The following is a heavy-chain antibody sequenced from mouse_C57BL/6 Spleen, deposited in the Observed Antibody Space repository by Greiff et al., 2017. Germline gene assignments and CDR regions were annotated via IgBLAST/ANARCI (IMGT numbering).Heavy chain of an antibody. CDR1: GYTFTDYN. CDR3: ARSPSSGYHYAMYY. Sequence: EVQLQQSGPELVKPGASVKMSCKASGYTFTDYNMHWVKQSHGKSLEWIGYINPNNGGTSYNQKFKGKATLTVNKASSTAYMELRSLTSEESAVYYCARSPSSGYHYAMYYWGQGTSVTVSS. J-gene: IGHJ4*01. V-gene: IGHV1-22*01. D-gene: IGHD3-2*02. CDR2: INPNNGGT.